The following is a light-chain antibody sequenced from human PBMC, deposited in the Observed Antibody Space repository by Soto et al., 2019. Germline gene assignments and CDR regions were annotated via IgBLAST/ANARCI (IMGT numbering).Light chain of an antibody. V-gene: IGKV3-20*01. J-gene: IGKJ2*01. CDR1: QSVSSSY. CDR2: GAS. Sequence: EIVLTQSPGTLSLSPGERATLSCRASQSVSSSYLAWYQQKPGQAPRLLIYGASSRATGIPDRFSGSGSGTDFTLTINRLEPEDFAVHYCQQYGSSGYTFGQGTKLEIK. CDR3: QQYGSSGYT.